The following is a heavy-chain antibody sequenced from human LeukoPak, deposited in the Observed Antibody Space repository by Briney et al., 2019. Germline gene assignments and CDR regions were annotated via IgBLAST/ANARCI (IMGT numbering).Heavy chain of an antibody. D-gene: IGHD1-26*01. CDR1: GYTFTGYY. CDR2: INPNSGGT. J-gene: IGHJ4*02. V-gene: IGHV1-2*02. Sequence: ASVKVSCKASGYTFTGYYMHWVRQAPGQGLEWMGWINPNSGGTNYAQKFQGRVTMTRDTSISTAYMELSRLRSDDTAVYYCARVAEGATAFDYWGQGTLVTVSS. CDR3: ARVAEGATAFDY.